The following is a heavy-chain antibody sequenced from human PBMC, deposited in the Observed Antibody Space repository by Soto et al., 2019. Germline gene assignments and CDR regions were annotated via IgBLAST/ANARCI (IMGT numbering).Heavy chain of an antibody. Sequence: ASVKVSCKASGYTFTNSVISLLRQAPVQVLEWMVWIGAYNGYTKYAQKLQGRVTMTTDTSTSTAYMELRSLKSDDTAVYYCAREDYYDSSGYLPVRYYFGMDVWGQGTTVTVSS. J-gene: IGHJ6*02. CDR2: IGAYNGYT. D-gene: IGHD3-22*01. CDR1: GYTFTNSV. CDR3: AREDYYDSSGYLPVRYYFGMDV. V-gene: IGHV1-18*01.